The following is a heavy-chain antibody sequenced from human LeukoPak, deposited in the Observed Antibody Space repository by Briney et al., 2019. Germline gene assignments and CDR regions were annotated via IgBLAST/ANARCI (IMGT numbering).Heavy chain of an antibody. D-gene: IGHD1-26*01. Sequence: GGSLRLSCAASGFTFSSYSKNWVRQAPGKGLEWVSSISSSSSYIYYADSVKGRFTISRDNAKSSLYLHMNSLRAEDTAVYYCARTDSGSYYVHFDSWGQGTLVTVSS. CDR3: ARTDSGSYYVHFDS. CDR1: GFTFSSYS. J-gene: IGHJ4*02. CDR2: ISSSSSYI. V-gene: IGHV3-21*01.